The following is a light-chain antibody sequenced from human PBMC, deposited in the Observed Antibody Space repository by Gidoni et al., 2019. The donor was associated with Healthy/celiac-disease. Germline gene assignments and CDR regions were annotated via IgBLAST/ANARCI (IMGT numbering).Light chain of an antibody. J-gene: IGLJ3*02. V-gene: IGLV3-19*01. CDR2: GNN. CDR1: SRRSYY. CDR3: NSRDSSGNHLV. Sequence: SSELTQDPAVSVALGQTVRITCQVDSRRSYYARCYQQKPGQAPVLVIYGNNNRPSGIPDRFSGSSSGNTASLTITGAQAEDEADYYCNSRDSSGNHLVFGGGTKLTVL.